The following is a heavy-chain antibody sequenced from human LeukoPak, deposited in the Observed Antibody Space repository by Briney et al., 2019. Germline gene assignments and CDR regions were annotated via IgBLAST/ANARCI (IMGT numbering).Heavy chain of an antibody. CDR3: AKDRPPNYYDSSGYYDY. CDR1: GFTFSSYA. D-gene: IGHD3-22*01. CDR2: ISGSGGST. Sequence: GGSLRLSCAASGFTFSSYAMSWVRQAPGKGLEWVSAISGSGGSTYYADSVKGRFTISRDNSKNTLYLQMNSLRAEDTAVYYCAKDRPPNYYDSSGYYDYWGQGTLVTVSS. V-gene: IGHV3-23*01. J-gene: IGHJ4*02.